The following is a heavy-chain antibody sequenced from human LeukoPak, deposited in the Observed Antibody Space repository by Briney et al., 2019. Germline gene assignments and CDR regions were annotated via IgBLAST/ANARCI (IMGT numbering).Heavy chain of an antibody. CDR2: FDPEDGET. V-gene: IGHV1-24*01. D-gene: IGHD2-2*02. J-gene: IGHJ6*02. Sequence: ATVKVSCKVSGYTLTELSMHWVRPAPGKGLEWMGGFDPEDGETIYAQKLQGRVAMTEDTSTDTAYMELSSLRSEDTAVYSCATGCISSTSCYTGMIPKQAYYYYGMDVWGQGTTVTVSS. CDR1: GYTLTELS. CDR3: ATGCISSTSCYTGMIPKQAYYYYGMDV.